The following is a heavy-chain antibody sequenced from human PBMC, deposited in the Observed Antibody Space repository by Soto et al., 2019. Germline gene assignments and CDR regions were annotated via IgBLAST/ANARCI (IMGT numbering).Heavy chain of an antibody. CDR1: GGSIRSYY. CDR2: IYYSGST. D-gene: IGHD4-17*01. Sequence: QVQLQESGPGLVKPSETLSLTCTVSGGSIRSYYWSWIRQPPGKGLEWIGYIYYSGSTNYIPSLKSRVTISVDTSKNQFSLKLSSVTAADTAVYYCARRYGGHFDYWGQGTLVTVSS. V-gene: IGHV4-59*08. J-gene: IGHJ4*02. CDR3: ARRYGGHFDY.